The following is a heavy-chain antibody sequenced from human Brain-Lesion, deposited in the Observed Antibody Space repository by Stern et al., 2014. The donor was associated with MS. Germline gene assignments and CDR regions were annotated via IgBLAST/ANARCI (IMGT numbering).Heavy chain of an antibody. Sequence: QVQLQESGSGLVKPSQTLTLTCSVSGYSISSAAFSWTWIRQAPGKGRGWIGSIAYGGIPIYNRCLRRRVNISVVTSKIRFYPRLNSVTAADTAVYYCARGRSRVHPPLDPWGQGTLVTVSS. D-gene: IGHD2-2*01. CDR1: GYSISSAAFS. CDR2: IAYGGIP. V-gene: IGHV4-30-2*01. J-gene: IGHJ5*02. CDR3: ARGRSRVHPPLDP.